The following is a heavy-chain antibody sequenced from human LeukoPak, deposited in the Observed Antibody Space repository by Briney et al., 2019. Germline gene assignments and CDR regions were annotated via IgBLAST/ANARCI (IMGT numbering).Heavy chain of an antibody. Sequence: GGSLRLSCSASGFTFNRFYLHWVSQAPGKGLEFVSHISSNGASTYYADSVKGRFTISRDNAKNTLYLQMNSLRAEDTAVYYCARRSSGSPPYYFGYWGQGTLVTVSS. CDR3: ARRSSGSPPYYFGY. J-gene: IGHJ4*02. CDR2: ISSNGAST. CDR1: GFTFNRFY. D-gene: IGHD1-26*01. V-gene: IGHV3-64*04.